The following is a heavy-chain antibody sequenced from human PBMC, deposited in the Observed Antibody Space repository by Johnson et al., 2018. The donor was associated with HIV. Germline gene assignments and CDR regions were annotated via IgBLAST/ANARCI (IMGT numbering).Heavy chain of an antibody. CDR3: AKASGSVDTAMVEAFDI. V-gene: IGHV3-30*02. CDR2: IRYDGSNK. D-gene: IGHD5-18*01. Sequence: QMLLVESGGGLVQPGGYLRLSCAASGFTVSSYGMHWVRQAPGNGLEWVAFIRYDGSNKYYADSVKGRFTISRDNSKNTLYLQMNSLRAEDTAVYYCAKASGSVDTAMVEAFDIWGQGTMVTVSS. CDR1: GFTVSSYG. J-gene: IGHJ3*02.